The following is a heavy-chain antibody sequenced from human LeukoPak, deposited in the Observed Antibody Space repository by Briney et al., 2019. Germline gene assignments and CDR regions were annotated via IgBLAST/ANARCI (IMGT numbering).Heavy chain of an antibody. J-gene: IGHJ3*02. Sequence: GGSLRLSCAASGFAFSSYAMSWVRQAPGKGLEWVSAISGSGGRTYYADSVKGRFTISRDSSKNALYLQMNSLRAEDTAVYYCAKITQANDAFDIWGQGTMVTVSS. CDR3: AKITQANDAFDI. CDR2: ISGSGGRT. CDR1: GFAFSSYA. D-gene: IGHD1-14*01. V-gene: IGHV3-23*01.